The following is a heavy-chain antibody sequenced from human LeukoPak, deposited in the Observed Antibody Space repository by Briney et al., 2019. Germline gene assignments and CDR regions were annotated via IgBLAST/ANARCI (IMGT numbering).Heavy chain of an antibody. V-gene: IGHV1-2*04. D-gene: IGHD6-19*01. CDR3: AREQGSSSGWYAFDI. Sequence: ASVKVSCKASGYTFTGYYMHWVRQAPGQGLEWMGWINPNSGGTNYAQKFQGWVTMTRDTSISTAYMELSRLRSDDTAVYYCAREQGSSSGWYAFDIWGQGTMVTVSS. J-gene: IGHJ3*02. CDR2: INPNSGGT. CDR1: GYTFTGYY.